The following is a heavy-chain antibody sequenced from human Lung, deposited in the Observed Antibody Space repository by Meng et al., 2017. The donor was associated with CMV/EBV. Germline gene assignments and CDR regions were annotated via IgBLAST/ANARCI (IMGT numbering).Heavy chain of an antibody. V-gene: IGHV1-2*02. CDR3: AGDGNWGPDY. CDR2: IHYDTGET. J-gene: IGHJ4*02. CDR1: GYTFAGHY. Sequence: ASVKVSCKTSGYTFAGHYLHWLRQAPGQGLEWMAWIHYDTGETNYAQNFHGRVTVTRNTSITTDFMGPRCLRPDDTAMYYCAGDGNWGPDYSGQGTLVTSSS. D-gene: IGHD7-27*01.